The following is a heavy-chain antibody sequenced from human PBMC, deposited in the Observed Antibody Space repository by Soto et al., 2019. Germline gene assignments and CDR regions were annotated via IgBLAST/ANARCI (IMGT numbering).Heavy chain of an antibody. CDR3: AREGSAPYYYYGMDF. CDR1: GYTFTTYG. J-gene: IGHJ6*02. Sequence: GASVKVSCKASGYTFTTYGISWVRQAPGQGLEWMGWINGYNGNTDYPQKLQGRVTMTTDTSTSTAYMELRSLRSDDTAVYYCAREGSAPYYYYGMDFWGQGTTVTVSS. CDR2: INGYNGNT. D-gene: IGHD6-19*01. V-gene: IGHV1-18*01.